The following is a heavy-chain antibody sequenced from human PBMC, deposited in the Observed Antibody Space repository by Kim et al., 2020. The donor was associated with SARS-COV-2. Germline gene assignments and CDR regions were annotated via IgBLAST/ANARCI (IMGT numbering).Heavy chain of an antibody. CDR3: ASQAGGDYSYWYFDL. CDR1: GGSISSSSYY. D-gene: IGHD4-17*01. J-gene: IGHJ2*01. CDR2: IYYSGST. V-gene: IGHV4-39*01. Sequence: SETLSLTCTVSGGSISSSSYYWGWIRQPPGKGLEWIGSIYYSGSTYYNPSLKSRVTISVDTSKNQFSLKLSSVTAADTAVYYCASQAGGDYSYWYFDLWGRGTLVTVSS.